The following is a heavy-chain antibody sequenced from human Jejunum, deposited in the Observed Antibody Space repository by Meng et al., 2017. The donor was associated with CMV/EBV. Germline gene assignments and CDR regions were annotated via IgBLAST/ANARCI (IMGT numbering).Heavy chain of an antibody. CDR2: MYYSGNT. J-gene: IGHJ4*02. V-gene: IGHV4-39*07. CDR1: GGSVSSSSYY. Sequence: GGSVSSSSYYWGWIRQPPGKGLEWIGSMYYSGNTYDNPSLKSRVTISVDTSKNQFSLKLTSVTAADTAVYYCVREDGYASGRYVDQWGQGTLVTVSS. CDR3: VREDGYASGRYVDQ. D-gene: IGHD6-19*01.